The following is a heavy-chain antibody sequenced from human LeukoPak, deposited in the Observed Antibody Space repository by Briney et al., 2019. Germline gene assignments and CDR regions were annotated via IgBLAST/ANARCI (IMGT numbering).Heavy chain of an antibody. CDR3: AKASRIAVAGRDAFDI. CDR1: GFTFSSYG. CDR2: ISYDGSNK. Sequence: GGSLRLSCAASGFTFSSYGMHWVRQAPGKGLEWVAVISYDGSNKYYADSVKGRFTISRDNSKNTLYLQMNSLRAEDTAVYYCAKASRIAVAGRDAFDIWGQGTMVTVSS. J-gene: IGHJ3*02. D-gene: IGHD6-19*01. V-gene: IGHV3-30*18.